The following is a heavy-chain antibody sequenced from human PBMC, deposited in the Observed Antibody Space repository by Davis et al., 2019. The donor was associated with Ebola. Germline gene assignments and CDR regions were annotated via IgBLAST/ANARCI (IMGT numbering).Heavy chain of an antibody. CDR1: GYTFTSYY. Sequence: SVKVSCKASGYTFTSYYMHWVRQAPGQGLEWMGGIIPIFGTANYAQKFQGRVTITADESTSTAYMELSSLRSEDTAVYYCAREATRAFDIWGQGTMVTVSS. CDR2: IIPIFGTA. D-gene: IGHD5-12*01. J-gene: IGHJ3*02. CDR3: AREATRAFDI. V-gene: IGHV1-69*13.